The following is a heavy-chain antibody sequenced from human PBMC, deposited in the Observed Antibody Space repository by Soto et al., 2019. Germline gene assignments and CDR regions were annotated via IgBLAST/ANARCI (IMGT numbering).Heavy chain of an antibody. V-gene: IGHV1-18*01. Sequence: GASVKVSCKASGGTFSSYGISWVRQAPGQGLEWMGWISAYNGNTNYAQKLQGRVTMTTDTSTSTAYMELRSLRSDDTAVYYCARDFRSGSFVYYGMDVWGQGTTVTVSS. CDR1: GGTFSSYG. D-gene: IGHD1-26*01. J-gene: IGHJ6*02. CDR2: ISAYNGNT. CDR3: ARDFRSGSFVYYGMDV.